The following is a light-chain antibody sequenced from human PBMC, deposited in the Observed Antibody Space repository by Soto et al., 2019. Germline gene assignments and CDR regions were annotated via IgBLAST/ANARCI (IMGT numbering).Light chain of an antibody. J-gene: IGKJ1*01. CDR2: WAS. Sequence: DIVLTQSPNSLLVSLGERATISCESSQIVLSRSNYRCYVSWYQRRPGQPPRLLICWASSGDSGVPDRFSGSGSGTFFTLTISSLQDEDVAVYYCQQFFTTPWTFGHGTKVDIK. V-gene: IGKV4-1*01. CDR1: QIVLSRSNYRCY. CDR3: QQFFTTPWT.